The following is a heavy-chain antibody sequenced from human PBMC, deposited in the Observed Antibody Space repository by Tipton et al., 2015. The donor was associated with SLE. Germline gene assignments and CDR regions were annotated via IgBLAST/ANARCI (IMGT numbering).Heavy chain of an antibody. CDR3: VRVSGRGPTYDNSGPDY. Sequence: QSGPEVKKPGASVKVSCKASGYTFANYGISWVRQAPGQGLEWMGWISAYNGNTNYAQKFQDRFTMTTDTSTSTADMELRSLRSDDTAVYYCVRVSGRGPTYDNSGPDYWGQGTLVTVSS. J-gene: IGHJ4*02. CDR2: ISAYNGNT. V-gene: IGHV1-18*01. CDR1: GYTFANYG. D-gene: IGHD3-22*01.